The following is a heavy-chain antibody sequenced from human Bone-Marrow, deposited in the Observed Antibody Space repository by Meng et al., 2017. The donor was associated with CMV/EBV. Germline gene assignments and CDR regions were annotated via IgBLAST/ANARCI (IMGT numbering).Heavy chain of an antibody. CDR2: ISSSSSSYI. CDR3: ARAPVQLWFPGY. Sequence: GESLKISCAASGFTVSSNYMSWVRQAPGKGLEWVSSISSSSSSYIYYADSVKGRFTISRDNAKNSLYLQMNSLRAEDTAVYYCARAPVQLWFPGYWGQGTLVTVSS. D-gene: IGHD5-18*01. CDR1: GFTVSSNY. V-gene: IGHV3-21*01. J-gene: IGHJ4*02.